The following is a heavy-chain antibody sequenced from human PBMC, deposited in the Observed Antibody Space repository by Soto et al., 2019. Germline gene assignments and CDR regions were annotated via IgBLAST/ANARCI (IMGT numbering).Heavy chain of an antibody. CDR1: SGSVSSHSYY. CDR3: ARTYGSSASCYGLYYCGMDV. CDR2: IYYSGST. J-gene: IGHJ6*02. V-gene: IGHV4-61*01. D-gene: IGHD2-2*01. Sequence: QVQLQESGPGLVRPSETLSLTCTVSSGSVSSHSYYWSWIRQPPGKGLEWIGYIYYSGSTYYNPSRKGQVTIAVDTSKYQFALKLRSVAAADTAVYYCARTYGSSASCYGLYYCGMDVWGQGTTVIVSS.